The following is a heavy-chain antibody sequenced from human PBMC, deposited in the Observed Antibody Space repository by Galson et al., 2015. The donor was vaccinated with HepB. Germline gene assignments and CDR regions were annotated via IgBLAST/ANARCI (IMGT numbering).Heavy chain of an antibody. D-gene: IGHD4-23*01. V-gene: IGHV3-30*18. CDR2: ISYDGSNK. CDR1: GFTFSSYG. CDR3: AEGTTVVTGPFDY. Sequence: SLRLSCAASGFTFSSYGMHWVRQAPGKGLEWVAVISYDGSNKYYADSVKGRFTISRDNSKNTLYLQMNSLRAEDTAVYYCAEGTTVVTGPFDYWGQGTLVTVSS. J-gene: IGHJ4*02.